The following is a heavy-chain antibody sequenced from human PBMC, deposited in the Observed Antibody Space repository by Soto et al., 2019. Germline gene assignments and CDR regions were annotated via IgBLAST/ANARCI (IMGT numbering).Heavy chain of an antibody. CDR1: GFIFKNYV. CDR3: ASVVVVAATNS. Sequence: GGSLRLSCAASGFIFKNYVMNWVRQAPGKGLEWVAVITYDGNNKYYADSVKGRFTISRDNSKNTLYLQMNSLRAEDTAVYYCASVVVVAATNSWGQGTLVTVSS. D-gene: IGHD2-15*01. V-gene: IGHV3-30-3*01. J-gene: IGHJ4*02. CDR2: ITYDGNNK.